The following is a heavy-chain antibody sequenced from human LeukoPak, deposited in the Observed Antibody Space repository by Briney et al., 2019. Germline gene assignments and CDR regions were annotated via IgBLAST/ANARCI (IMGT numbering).Heavy chain of an antibody. CDR3: AGSSGWYQAPQYFQH. CDR2: IYSGGST. D-gene: IGHD6-19*01. CDR1: GFTVSSNY. J-gene: IGHJ1*01. V-gene: IGHV3-53*01. Sequence: GGSLRLSCAASGFTVSSNYMSWVRQAPGKGLEWVSVIYSGGSTYYADSVKGRLTISRDNSKNTLYLQMNSLRAEDTAVYYCAGSSGWYQAPQYFQHWGQGTLVTVSS.